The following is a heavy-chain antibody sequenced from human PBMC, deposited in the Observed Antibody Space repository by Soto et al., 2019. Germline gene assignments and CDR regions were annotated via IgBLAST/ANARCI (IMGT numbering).Heavy chain of an antibody. V-gene: IGHV4-59*08. Sequence: VXXXESGPGLVKPSETLSLTCTVSGGXISSYYWSWIRQPPGKGLEWIGYIYYSGSTNYNPSLKSRVTISVDTSKNQFSLKLSSVTAADTAVYYCARYNWYFDLWGRGTLVTVSS. CDR1: GGXISSYY. CDR3: ARYNWYFDL. J-gene: IGHJ2*01. CDR2: IYYSGST.